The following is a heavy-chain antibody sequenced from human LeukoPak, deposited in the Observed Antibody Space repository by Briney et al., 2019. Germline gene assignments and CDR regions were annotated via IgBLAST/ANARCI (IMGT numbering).Heavy chain of an antibody. CDR3: ARSYYDSSGYYYYPFDY. CDR1: GFTFSSYA. J-gene: IGHJ4*02. D-gene: IGHD3-22*01. CDR2: ISYDGSNK. V-gene: IGHV3-30*01. Sequence: GGSLRLSCAASGFTFSSYAMHWVRQAPGKGLEWVAVISYDGSNKYYADSVKGRFTISRDNSKNTLYLQMNSLRAEDTAVYYCARSYYDSSGYYYYPFDYWGQGTLVTVSS.